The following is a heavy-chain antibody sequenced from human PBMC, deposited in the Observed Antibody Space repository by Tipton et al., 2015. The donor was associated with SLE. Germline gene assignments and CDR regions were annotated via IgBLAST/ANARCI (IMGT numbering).Heavy chain of an antibody. CDR2: ISGSGGGR. J-gene: IGHJ4*02. D-gene: IGHD4-17*01. CDR1: GFTFTSFA. CDR3: AREGVTTPDY. V-gene: IGHV3-21*01. Sequence: SLRLSCAASGFTFTSFAMNWVRQAPGKGLEWVSSISGSGGGRYYADSVKGRFTISRDNAKNSLYLQMNSLRAEDTAVYYCAREGVTTPDYWGQGTLVTV.